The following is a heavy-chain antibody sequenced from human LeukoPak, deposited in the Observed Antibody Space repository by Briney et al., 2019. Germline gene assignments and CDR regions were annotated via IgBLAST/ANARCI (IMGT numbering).Heavy chain of an antibody. CDR1: GYTFTSYG. J-gene: IGHJ3*02. CDR2: ISAYNGNT. D-gene: IGHD3-22*01. Sequence: GASVKVSCKASGYTFTSYGISWVRQAPGQGLEWMGWISAYNGNTNYAQKLQGRVTMTTDTSTSTAYMELRSLRSDDTAVYYCARVMAYYYDSSGYHRGGAFDIWGQGTMVTVSS. V-gene: IGHV1-18*01. CDR3: ARVMAYYYDSSGYHRGGAFDI.